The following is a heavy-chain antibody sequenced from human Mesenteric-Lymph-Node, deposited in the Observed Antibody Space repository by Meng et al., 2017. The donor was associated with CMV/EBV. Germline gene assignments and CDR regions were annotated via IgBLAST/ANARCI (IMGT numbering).Heavy chain of an antibody. CDR1: TFSNYP. J-gene: IGHJ2*01. CDR3: ARLHYYGSGSSYWYFDL. CDR2: INAGNGNT. V-gene: IGHV1-3*01. D-gene: IGHD3-10*01. Sequence: TFSNYPISWVRQAPGQGLEWMGWINAGNGNTKYSQKFQGRVTITRDTSASTAYMELSSLRSEDTAVYYCARLHYYGSGSSYWYFDLWGRGTLVTVSS.